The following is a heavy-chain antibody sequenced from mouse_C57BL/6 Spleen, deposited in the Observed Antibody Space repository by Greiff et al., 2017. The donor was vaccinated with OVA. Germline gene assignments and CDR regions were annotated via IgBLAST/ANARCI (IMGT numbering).Heavy chain of an antibody. CDR1: GFTFSSYA. CDR3: ARDPLSPYAMDY. CDR2: ISDGGSYT. Sequence: EVKLMESGGGLVKPGGSLKLSCAASGFTFSSYAMSWVRQTPEKRLEWVATISDGGSYTYYPDNVKGRFTISRDNAKNNLYLQMSHLKSEDTAMYYCARDPLSPYAMDYWGQGTSVTVSS. J-gene: IGHJ4*01. V-gene: IGHV5-4*01. D-gene: IGHD6-2*01.